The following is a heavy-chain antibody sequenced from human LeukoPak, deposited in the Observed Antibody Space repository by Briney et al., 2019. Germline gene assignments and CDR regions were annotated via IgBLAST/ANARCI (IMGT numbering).Heavy chain of an antibody. D-gene: IGHD3-10*01. CDR1: GSTFSDYY. CDR3: ARVHPSRGIGDAFDI. Sequence: GGSLRLSCAASGSTFSDYYMSWIRQAPGKGLNWVSYISSSSSYTNYADSVKGRFTISRDNAKNSLYLQMNSLRAEDTAVYYCARVHPSRGIGDAFDIWGQGTMVTVSS. J-gene: IGHJ3*02. V-gene: IGHV3-11*06. CDR2: ISSSSSYT.